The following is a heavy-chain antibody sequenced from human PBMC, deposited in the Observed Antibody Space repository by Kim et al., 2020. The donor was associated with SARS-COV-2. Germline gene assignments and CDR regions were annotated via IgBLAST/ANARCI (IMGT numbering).Heavy chain of an antibody. V-gene: IGHV5-51*01. J-gene: IGHJ5*02. CDR1: GYSFTSYW. CDR2: IYPGDSDT. D-gene: IGHD3-3*01. CDR3: ARGGGAYDFWSGYYGTSQNWFDP. Sequence: GESLKISCKGSGYSFTSYWIGWVRQMPGKGLEWMGIIYPGDSDTRYSPSFQGQVTISADKSISTAYLQWSSLKASDTAMYYCARGGGAYDFWSGYYGTSQNWFDPWGQGTLVTVSS.